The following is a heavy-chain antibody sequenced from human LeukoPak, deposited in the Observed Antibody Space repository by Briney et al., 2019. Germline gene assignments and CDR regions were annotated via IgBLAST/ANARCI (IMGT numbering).Heavy chain of an antibody. J-gene: IGHJ6*03. Sequence: ASVKVSCKASGYTFTGYYMHWVRQAPGQGLEWMGWINPNSGGTNYAQEFQGRVTMTRDTSISTAYMELSRLRSDDTAVYYCARSHGSVIYYYYMDVWGKGTTVTVSS. D-gene: IGHD3-10*01. CDR3: ARSHGSVIYYYYMDV. CDR2: INPNSGGT. CDR1: GYTFTGYY. V-gene: IGHV1-2*02.